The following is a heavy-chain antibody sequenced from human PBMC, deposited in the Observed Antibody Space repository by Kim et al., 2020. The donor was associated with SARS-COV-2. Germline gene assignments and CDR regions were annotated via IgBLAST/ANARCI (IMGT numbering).Heavy chain of an antibody. V-gene: IGHV3-7*01. CDR1: GFTFSSYW. CDR3: AKVETAMVHSPFDY. J-gene: IGHJ4*02. CDR2: IKQDGGEK. Sequence: GGSLRLSCAASGFTFSSYWMSWVRQAPGKGLEWVANIKQDGGEKYYVDSVKGRFTISRDNAKNSLYLQMNSLRAEDTAVYYCAKVETAMVHSPFDYWGQGTLVTVSS. D-gene: IGHD5-18*01.